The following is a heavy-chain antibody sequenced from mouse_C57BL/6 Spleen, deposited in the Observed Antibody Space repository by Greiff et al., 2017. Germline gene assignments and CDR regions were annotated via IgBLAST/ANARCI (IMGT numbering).Heavy chain of an antibody. CDR2: ISSGGSYT. D-gene: IGHD2-4*01. Sequence: EVQGVESGGDLVKPGGSLKLSCAASGFTFSSYGMSWVRQTPDKRLEWVATISSGGSYTYYPDSVKGRFTISRDNAKNTLYLQMSSLKSEDTAMYYCARRRYDYDGAMDYWGQGTSVTVSS. J-gene: IGHJ4*01. CDR3: ARRRYDYDGAMDY. V-gene: IGHV5-6*01. CDR1: GFTFSSYG.